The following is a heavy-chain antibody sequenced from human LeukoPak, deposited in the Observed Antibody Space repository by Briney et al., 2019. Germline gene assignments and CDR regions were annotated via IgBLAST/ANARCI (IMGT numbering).Heavy chain of an antibody. CDR3: ARGLDGDPREDWFHP. CDR2: IKHSGST. V-gene: IGHV4-34*01. CDR1: GGSFRGYY. D-gene: IGHD4-17*01. J-gene: IGHJ5*02. Sequence: SETLSLTFSVHGGSFRGYYWSWVRQPPGKGLEWIVEIKHSGSTNYNPSLKSRVTISVHTSKNQSSLKLSSVTAAETVVYYCARGLDGDPREDWFHPWGQGTLVNVSS.